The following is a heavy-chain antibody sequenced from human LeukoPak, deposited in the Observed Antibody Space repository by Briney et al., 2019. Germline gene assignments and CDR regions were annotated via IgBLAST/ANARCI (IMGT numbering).Heavy chain of an antibody. CDR2: IYYSGST. D-gene: IGHD3-22*01. V-gene: IGHV4-59*08. CDR3: ARAYDSSGYYFDY. CDR1: GGSISSYY. J-gene: IGHJ4*02. Sequence: SETLSLTCTVSGGSISSYYWSWIRQPPGKGLEWIGYIYYSGSTNYNPSLKSRVTISVDTSKNQFSLNLSSVTAADTAVYYCARAYDSSGYYFDYWGQGTLVTVSS.